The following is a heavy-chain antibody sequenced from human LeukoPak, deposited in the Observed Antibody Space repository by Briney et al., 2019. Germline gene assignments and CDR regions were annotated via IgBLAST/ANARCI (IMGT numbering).Heavy chain of an antibody. D-gene: IGHD4-11*01. CDR2: IYTSGST. Sequence: SETLSLTCTVSGGSISSYYWSWIRQPAGKGLEWIGRIYTSGSTNYNPSLKSRVTMSVDTSKNQFSLKLSSVTAADTAVYYCARDPLTTPREAFDIWGQGTMVTVSS. V-gene: IGHV4-4*07. CDR1: GGSISSYY. CDR3: ARDPLTTPREAFDI. J-gene: IGHJ3*02.